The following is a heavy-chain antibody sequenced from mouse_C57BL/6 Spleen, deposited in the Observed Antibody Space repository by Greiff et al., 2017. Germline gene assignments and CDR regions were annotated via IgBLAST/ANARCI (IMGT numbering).Heavy chain of an antibody. CDR2: ISYSGST. CDR3: ARSRPYAPSWGYFDY. J-gene: IGHJ2*01. Sequence: EVKVIESGPGLAKPSQTLSLTCSVTGYSITSDYWNWIRKFPGNKLEYMGYISYSGSTYYNPSLKSRISITRDTSKNQYYLQLNSVTTEDTATYYCARSRPYAPSWGYFDYWGQGTTLTVSS. CDR1: GYSITSDY. D-gene: IGHD4-1*01. V-gene: IGHV3-8*01.